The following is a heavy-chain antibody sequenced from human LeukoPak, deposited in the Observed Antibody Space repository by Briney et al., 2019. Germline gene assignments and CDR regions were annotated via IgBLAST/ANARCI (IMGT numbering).Heavy chain of an antibody. J-gene: IGHJ4*02. Sequence: GGSLRLSCVASGFTFSSYSSYWMNWVRQAPGKGLVWVSRINSDGTYTTYADSVKGRFTISRDNAKNTLYLQMNSLTAEDTAMYFCAKALQKLAYSRFDYWGQGTLVTVSS. V-gene: IGHV3-74*01. CDR1: GFTFSSYSSYW. D-gene: IGHD6-13*01. CDR3: AKALQKLAYSRFDY. CDR2: INSDGTYT.